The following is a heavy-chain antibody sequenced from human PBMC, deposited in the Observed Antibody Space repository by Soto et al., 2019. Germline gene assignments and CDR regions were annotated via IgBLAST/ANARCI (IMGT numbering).Heavy chain of an antibody. D-gene: IGHD3-22*01. J-gene: IGHJ6*02. Sequence: GGSLRLSCAASGFTFSSYSMNWVRQAPGKGLEWVSYISSSSSTIYYADSVKGRFTISRDNAKNSLYLQRNSLRDEDTAVYYCARDGHYYDSSGYSDYYYYGMDVWGQGTTVTVSS. V-gene: IGHV3-48*02. CDR3: ARDGHYYDSSGYSDYYYYGMDV. CDR2: ISSSSSTI. CDR1: GFTFSSYS.